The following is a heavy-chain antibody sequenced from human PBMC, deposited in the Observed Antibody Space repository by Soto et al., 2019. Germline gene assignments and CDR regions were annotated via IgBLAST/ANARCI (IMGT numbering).Heavy chain of an antibody. CDR2: MNPNSGNT. V-gene: IGHV1-8*01. D-gene: IGHD3-3*01. CDR1: GYTFTSYD. CDR3: ARAKYDFWSTSRIGWFDP. Sequence: QVQLVQSGAEVKKPGASVKVSCKASGYTFTSYDINWVRQATGQGLEWMGWMNPNSGNTGYAQKFQGRVNMTRNTSISTAYMELSSLRSEDTAVYYCARAKYDFWSTSRIGWFDPWGQGTLVTVSS. J-gene: IGHJ5*02.